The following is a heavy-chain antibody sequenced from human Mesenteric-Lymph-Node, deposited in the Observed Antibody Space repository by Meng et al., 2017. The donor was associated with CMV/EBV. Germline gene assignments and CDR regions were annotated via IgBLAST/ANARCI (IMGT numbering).Heavy chain of an antibody. V-gene: IGHV1-69*04. CDR1: GGTFSSYT. CDR3: ARDHMVAVAYYYYGMDV. CDR2: IIPILGIA. D-gene: IGHD2-15*01. Sequence: SVKVSCKASGGTFSSYTISWVRQAPGQGLEWMGRIIPILGIANYAQKFQGRVTMTRDTSTSTVYMELSSLRSEDTAVYYCARDHMVAVAYYYYGMDVWGQGTTVTVSS. J-gene: IGHJ6*02.